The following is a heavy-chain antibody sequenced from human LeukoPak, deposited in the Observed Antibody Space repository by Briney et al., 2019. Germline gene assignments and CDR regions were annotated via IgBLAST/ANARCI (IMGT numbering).Heavy chain of an antibody. CDR2: ISAYNGNT. V-gene: IGHV1-18*01. CDR3: ARPFSVLGYYYDSSGYYFYDY. J-gene: IGHJ4*02. Sequence: ASVKVSCKASGYIFTSYGISWVRQAPGQGLEWMGWISAYNGNTNYAQKLQGRVTMTTDTSTSTAYMELRSLRSDDTAVYYCARPFSVLGYYYDSSGYYFYDYWGQGTLVTVSS. D-gene: IGHD3-22*01. CDR1: GYIFTSYG.